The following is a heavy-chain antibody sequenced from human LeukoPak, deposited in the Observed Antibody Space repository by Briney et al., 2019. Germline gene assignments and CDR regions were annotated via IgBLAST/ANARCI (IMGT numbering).Heavy chain of an antibody. J-gene: IGHJ4*02. Sequence: GGSLRLSCAASGFTFSDYYMSWIRQAPGKGLEWVSYISSSGSTIYYADSVKGRFTISRDNAKNSLYLQMNSLRAEDTAVYYCARAGGVVAATDYYFDYWGQGTLVTVSS. V-gene: IGHV3-11*01. D-gene: IGHD2-15*01. CDR3: ARAGGVVAATDYYFDY. CDR2: ISSSGSTI. CDR1: GFTFSDYY.